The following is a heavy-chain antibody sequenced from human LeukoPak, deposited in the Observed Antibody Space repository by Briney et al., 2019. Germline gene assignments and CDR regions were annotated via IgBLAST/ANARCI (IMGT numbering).Heavy chain of an antibody. J-gene: IGHJ4*02. CDR1: GFTFSSYA. CDR3: AKVMEDGNADRFDY. V-gene: IGHV3-23*01. Sequence: PGGPLRLSCAASGFTFSSYAMSWVRQAPGKGLEWVSIISGSGGRTSHADSVKSRFTISRDNSKNTLYLQVNSLRAEDSAVYYCAKVMEDGNADRFDYWGQGTLVTVSS. CDR2: ISGSGGRT. D-gene: IGHD3-3*01.